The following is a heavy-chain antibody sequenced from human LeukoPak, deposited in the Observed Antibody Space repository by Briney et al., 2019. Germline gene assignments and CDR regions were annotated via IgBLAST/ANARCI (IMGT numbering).Heavy chain of an antibody. J-gene: IGHJ4*02. CDR3: ARGFYSPHY. V-gene: IGHV4-59*01. CDR2: IYYSGTT. D-gene: IGHD4-11*01. Sequence: PSETLSLTCTVSGGSISSDYWDWVRQSPGQGLEWIGYIYYSGTTYYNPSLRSRVTMSVDTSKNQFSLRSSSLTDADTAFYYCARGFYSPHYWGQGTRVIVSS. CDR1: GGSISSDY.